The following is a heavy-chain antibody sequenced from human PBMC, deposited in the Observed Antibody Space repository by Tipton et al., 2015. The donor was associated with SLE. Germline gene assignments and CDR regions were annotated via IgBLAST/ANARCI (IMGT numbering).Heavy chain of an antibody. J-gene: IGHJ6*02. V-gene: IGHV4-4*02. CDR3: ARVQEGGYYYYGMDV. CDR2: IYHSGGT. D-gene: IGHD3-16*01. CDR1: GESTDSDNW. Sequence: TLSLTCAVSGESTDSDNWWSWVRQTPGMGLEWIGQIYHSGGTLSNLSFESRVTMSIDNSKNQFSLRLTSVTAADTAVYYCARVQEGGYYYYGMDVWGQGTAVTVSS.